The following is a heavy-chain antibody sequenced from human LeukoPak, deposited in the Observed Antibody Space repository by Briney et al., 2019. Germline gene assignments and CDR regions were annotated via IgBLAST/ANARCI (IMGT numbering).Heavy chain of an antibody. J-gene: IGHJ5*02. V-gene: IGHV3-74*01. Sequence: GGSLRLSCAASGFIFSDYWMHWVRQAPGKGLVWVSGINTDGSRATYADSVKGRFTFSRDNAKNTLYLQMSSLRDEDTAVYYCVRDRPHNWFDPWGQGTLVIVSS. CDR3: VRDRPHNWFDP. CDR1: GFIFSDYW. CDR2: INTDGSRA.